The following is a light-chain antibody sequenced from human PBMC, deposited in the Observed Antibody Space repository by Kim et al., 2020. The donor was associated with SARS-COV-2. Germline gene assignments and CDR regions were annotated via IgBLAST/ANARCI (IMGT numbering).Light chain of an antibody. CDR2: EVS. J-gene: IGLJ2*01. Sequence: LTQPASVSGSPGQSITISCTGTSSDVGSYNLVSWYQQHPGKAPKLMIYEVSKRPSGVSNRFSGSKSGNTASLTISGLQAEDEADYYCCSYAGSSTWVVFGGGTQLTVL. CDR1: SSDVGSYNL. CDR3: CSYAGSSTWVV. V-gene: IGLV2-23*02.